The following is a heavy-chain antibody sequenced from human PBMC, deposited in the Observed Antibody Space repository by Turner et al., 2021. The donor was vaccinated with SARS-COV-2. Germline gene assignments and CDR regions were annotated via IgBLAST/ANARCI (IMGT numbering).Heavy chain of an antibody. Sequence: EVQLVESGGGLVQPGGSLRLSCAASGFTFSSYWMSWVRQAPGKGLEWVANIKQDGSEKYYVDSVKGRFTISRDNAKNSLYLQMNSLRAEDTAVYYCARDLYNWNSGYFDYWGQGTLVTVSS. J-gene: IGHJ4*02. D-gene: IGHD1-1*01. CDR3: ARDLYNWNSGYFDY. CDR2: IKQDGSEK. CDR1: GFTFSSYW. V-gene: IGHV3-7*01.